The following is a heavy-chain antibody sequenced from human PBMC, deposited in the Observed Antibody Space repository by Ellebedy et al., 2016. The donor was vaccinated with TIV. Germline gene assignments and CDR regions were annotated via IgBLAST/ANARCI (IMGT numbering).Heavy chain of an antibody. Sequence: SVKVSCXASGGTFSSYAISWVRQAPGQGLEWMGGIIPIFGTANYAQKFQGRVTITADESTSTAYMELSSLRSEDTAVYYCARTGPRATDAFDIWGQGTMVTVSS. J-gene: IGHJ3*02. D-gene: IGHD1-14*01. CDR3: ARTGPRATDAFDI. CDR2: IIPIFGTA. V-gene: IGHV1-69*13. CDR1: GGTFSSYA.